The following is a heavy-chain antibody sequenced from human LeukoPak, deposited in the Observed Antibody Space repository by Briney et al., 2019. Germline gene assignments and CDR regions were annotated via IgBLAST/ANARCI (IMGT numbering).Heavy chain of an antibody. J-gene: IGHJ3*02. Sequence: PGGSLRLSCAASGFTFSSYGMHWVRQAPGKGLEWVAVISYDGSNKYYADSVKGRFTISRDNSKNTLYLQMNSLRAEDKAVYYCAKAGAGEAFDIWGQGTMVTVSS. CDR2: ISYDGSNK. D-gene: IGHD3-10*01. CDR3: AKAGAGEAFDI. V-gene: IGHV3-30*18. CDR1: GFTFSSYG.